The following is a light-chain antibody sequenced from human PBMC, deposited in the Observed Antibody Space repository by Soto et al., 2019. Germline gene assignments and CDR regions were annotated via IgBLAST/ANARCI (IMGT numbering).Light chain of an antibody. CDR2: DAS. J-gene: IGKJ1*01. CDR3: YQYNNWPRT. Sequence: ETVMTQSPATLSLSPGERATLSCRASQSVSRNLAWYQQIPGQAPRVLIYDASTRATGIPARFSGSGSGTEFTLTISSLQSEDFAVYYCYQYNNWPRTFGQGTKVDIK. V-gene: IGKV3-15*01. CDR1: QSVSRN.